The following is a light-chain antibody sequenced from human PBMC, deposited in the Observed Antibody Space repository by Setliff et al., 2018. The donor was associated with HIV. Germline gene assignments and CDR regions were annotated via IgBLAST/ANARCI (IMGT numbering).Light chain of an antibody. CDR3: CSYANTYTSLYV. Sequence: QSALTQPASVSGSPGQSITISCTGTSRDVGGYNYVSWYQQHPGKAPKLIIYEVTKRPSGVPDRFSGSKSGNTASLTISGLQADDEADYYCCSYANTYTSLYVFGTGTKVTVL. CDR2: EVT. J-gene: IGLJ1*01. CDR1: SRDVGGYNY. V-gene: IGLV2-11*01.